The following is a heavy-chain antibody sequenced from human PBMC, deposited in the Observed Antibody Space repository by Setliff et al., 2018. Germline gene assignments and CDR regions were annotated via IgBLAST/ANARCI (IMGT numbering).Heavy chain of an antibody. Sequence: SIRSSVSGSITSTSYYWAWIRQSPGKGLEWIGSIYYSGSTYYNSSLKSRVTISVDMSKNQFSLKLSSVTAAVTAVYYCARGLRGRGYFDYWGQGTLVTVSS. V-gene: IGHV4-39*01. D-gene: IGHD4-17*01. J-gene: IGHJ4*02. CDR2: IYYSGST. CDR3: ARGLRGRGYFDY. CDR1: GSITSTSYY.